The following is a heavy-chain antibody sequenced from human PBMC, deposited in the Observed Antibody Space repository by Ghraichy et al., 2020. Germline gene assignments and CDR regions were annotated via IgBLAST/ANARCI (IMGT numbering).Heavy chain of an antibody. CDR2: ISSSSSYI. J-gene: IGHJ4*02. Sequence: GESLNISCAASGFTFSSYSMNWVRQAPGKGLEWVSSISSSSSYIYYADSVKGRFTISRDNAKNSLYLQMNSLRAEDTAVYYCARTRGWELEFDYWGQGTLVTVSS. D-gene: IGHD1-26*01. V-gene: IGHV3-21*01. CDR3: ARTRGWELEFDY. CDR1: GFTFSSYS.